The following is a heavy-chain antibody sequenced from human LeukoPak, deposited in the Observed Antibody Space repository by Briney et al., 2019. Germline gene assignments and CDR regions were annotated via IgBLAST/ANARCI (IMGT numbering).Heavy chain of an antibody. CDR3: ARRGYSGYDDYYYYGMDV. CDR2: IIPIFGIA. V-gene: IGHV1-69*04. Sequence: KVSCKASGGTFSSYAISWVRQAPGQGLEWMGRIIPIFGIANYAQKFQGRVTITADKSTSTAYMEQSSLRSEDTAVYYCARRGYSGYDDYYYYGMDVWGQGTTVTVSS. CDR1: GGTFSSYA. J-gene: IGHJ6*02. D-gene: IGHD5-12*01.